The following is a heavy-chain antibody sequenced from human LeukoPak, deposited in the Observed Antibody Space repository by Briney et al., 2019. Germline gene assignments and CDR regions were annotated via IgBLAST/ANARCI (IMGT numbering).Heavy chain of an antibody. V-gene: IGHV4-4*07. CDR3: ARHGTTGTNLNWFDP. J-gene: IGHJ5*02. CDR2: IYTSGIT. Sequence: SETLSLTCTVSGGSISGYYWSWIRQPAGKGLEWIGHIYTSGITNYNPSLKSRVTMSVDTSKNQFSLKLSSVTAADTAVYYCARHGTTGTNLNWFDPWGQGTLVTVSS. D-gene: IGHD1-1*01. CDR1: GGSISGYY.